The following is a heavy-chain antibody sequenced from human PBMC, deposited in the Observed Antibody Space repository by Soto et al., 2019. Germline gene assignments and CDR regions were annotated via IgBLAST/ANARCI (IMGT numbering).Heavy chain of an antibody. D-gene: IGHD2-2*01. CDR3: ARVVRAIVVVPAAIFDL. CDR2: IYHSGST. CDR1: GGSISSSNW. V-gene: IGHV4-4*02. Sequence: QVQLQESGPGLVKPSGTLSLTCAVSGGSISSSNWWSWVRQPPGKGREWIGEIYHSGSTNYNPSLKGRVTISVDKSKNHLSLKLSSVTAADTAVYYCARVVRAIVVVPAAIFDLWGRGTLVTVSS. J-gene: IGHJ2*01.